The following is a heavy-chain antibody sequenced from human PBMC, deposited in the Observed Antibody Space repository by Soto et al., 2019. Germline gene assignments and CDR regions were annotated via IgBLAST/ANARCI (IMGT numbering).Heavy chain of an antibody. Sequence: SVKVSCKASGGTFSSYAISWVRQAPGQGLEWMGGIIPIFGTANYAQKFQGRVTITADESTSTAYMELSSLRSEDTAVYYCARDGISEGDYYDSSGYYRVFDYWGQGTLVTVSS. J-gene: IGHJ4*02. CDR3: ARDGISEGDYYDSSGYYRVFDY. CDR1: GGTFSSYA. D-gene: IGHD3-22*01. CDR2: IIPIFGTA. V-gene: IGHV1-69*13.